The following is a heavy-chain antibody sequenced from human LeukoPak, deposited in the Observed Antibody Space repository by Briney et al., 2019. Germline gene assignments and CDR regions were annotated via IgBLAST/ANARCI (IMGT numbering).Heavy chain of an antibody. CDR2: ISYDGSNK. J-gene: IGHJ6*03. CDR1: GFTFSSYA. CDR3: ARDGEEYSSSSGYYYMDV. V-gene: IGHV3-30*04. D-gene: IGHD6-6*01. Sequence: GGSLRLSCAASGFTFSSYAMHWVRQAPGKGLEWVAVISYDGSNKYYADSVKGRLTISRDNSKNTLYLQMNSLRAEDTAVYYCARDGEEYSSSSGYYYMDVWGKGTTVTVSS.